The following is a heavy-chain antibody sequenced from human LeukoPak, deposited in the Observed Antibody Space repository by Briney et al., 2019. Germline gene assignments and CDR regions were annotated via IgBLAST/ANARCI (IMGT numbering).Heavy chain of an antibody. CDR1: GGSLNGYY. D-gene: IGHD4-17*01. CDR2: IHSSEGT. Sequence: SETLSLTCTVSGGSLNGYYWGWIRQPPGKGLECIGYIHSSEGTAHNASLKSRLTISLDTSKNQFSLTLSSVTAADTAVYYCARHVYGEGMVVWGKGTTVTVSS. CDR3: ARHVYGEGMVV. V-gene: IGHV4-59*08. J-gene: IGHJ6*04.